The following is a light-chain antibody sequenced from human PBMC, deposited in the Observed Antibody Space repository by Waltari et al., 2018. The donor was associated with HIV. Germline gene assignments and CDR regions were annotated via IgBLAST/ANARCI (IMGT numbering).Light chain of an antibody. Sequence: EIVLTQSPGTLSLSPGERATLSCRASQSVTSSYLAWYQQKPGQAPRLLIYDASSRATGIPDRFSGSGSGTDFTLTISRLEPEDFAVYYCQLRITFGQGTRLEIK. V-gene: IGKV3D-20*02. J-gene: IGKJ5*01. CDR2: DAS. CDR1: QSVTSSY. CDR3: QLRIT.